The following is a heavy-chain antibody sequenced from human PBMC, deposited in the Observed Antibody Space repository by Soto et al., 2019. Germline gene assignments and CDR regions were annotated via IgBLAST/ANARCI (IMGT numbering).Heavy chain of an antibody. J-gene: IGHJ2*01. V-gene: IGHV1-69*01. CDR1: GGTFSSYA. D-gene: IGHD4-17*01. CDR3: PRDVHYEDWYFDL. CDR2: SIPIFGTA. Sequence: QVQLVQSGAEVKKPGSSAKVSCKASGGTFSSYAISWVRQAPGQGLEWMGGSIPIFGTANYAQKFQGRVTITADESTSTAYMALSSLRSEDTAVYYCPRDVHYEDWYFDLWGRGTLVTVSS.